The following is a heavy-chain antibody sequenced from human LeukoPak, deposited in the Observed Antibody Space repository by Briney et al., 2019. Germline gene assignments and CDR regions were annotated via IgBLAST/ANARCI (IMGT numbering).Heavy chain of an antibody. Sequence: ASVKVSCKTSGFTFISSAVQWVRQARGRPLEWIGWIVVGSGNTNYAQKFQERVTITRDMSTGTAYMELSSLRSEDTAVYYCAADPSYSSGYRYYFDYWGQGTLVTVSS. CDR1: GFTFISSA. CDR2: IVVGSGNT. D-gene: IGHD3-22*01. V-gene: IGHV1-58*01. J-gene: IGHJ4*02. CDR3: AADPSYSSGYRYYFDY.